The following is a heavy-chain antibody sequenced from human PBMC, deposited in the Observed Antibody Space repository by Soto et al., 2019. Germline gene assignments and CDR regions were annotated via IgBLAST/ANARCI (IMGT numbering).Heavy chain of an antibody. J-gene: IGHJ5*02. D-gene: IGHD3-10*01. Sequence: EVQLVESGGGLVKPGGSLRLSCAASGFTFSTYSMNWVRQAPGKGLEWVSYISSSSSYTYYADSVKGRFTISRDNAKNSLFLQMNSLRVEDTAVYYCARVALYYYGSGTNWFDPWGQGTLVTVSS. CDR1: GFTFSTYS. V-gene: IGHV3-21*01. CDR2: ISSSSSYT. CDR3: ARVALYYYGSGTNWFDP.